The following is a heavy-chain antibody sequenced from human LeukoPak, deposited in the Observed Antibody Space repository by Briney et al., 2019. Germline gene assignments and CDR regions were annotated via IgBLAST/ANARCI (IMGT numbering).Heavy chain of an antibody. CDR3: AREVSGEPDYYDSSGHYYGYFDY. D-gene: IGHD3-22*01. CDR2: ISYDGSNK. J-gene: IGHJ4*02. Sequence: TGGSLRLSCAASGFTFSSYAMHWVRQAPGKGLEWVAVISYDGSNKYYADSVKGRFTISRDNSKNTLYLQMNSLRAEDTAVYYCAREVSGEPDYYDSSGHYYGYFDYWGQGTLVTVSS. CDR1: GFTFSSYA. V-gene: IGHV3-30*01.